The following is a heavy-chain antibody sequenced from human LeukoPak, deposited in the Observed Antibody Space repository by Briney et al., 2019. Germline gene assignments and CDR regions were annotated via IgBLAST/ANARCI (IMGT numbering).Heavy chain of an antibody. Sequence: PSETLSLTCTVSGGSNSSYYWSWIRQPPGKGLEWIGYIYYSGSTNYNPSLKSRVTISVDTSKNQFSLKLSSVTAADTAVYYCARHEAEWELLLDYWGQGTLVTVSS. CDR2: IYYSGST. D-gene: IGHD1-26*01. CDR3: ARHEAEWELLLDY. V-gene: IGHV4-59*08. J-gene: IGHJ4*02. CDR1: GGSNSSYY.